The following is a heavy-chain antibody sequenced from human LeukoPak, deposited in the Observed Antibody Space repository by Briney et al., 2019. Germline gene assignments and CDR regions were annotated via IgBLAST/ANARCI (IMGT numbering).Heavy chain of an antibody. Sequence: PGGSLRLSCAASRFTFNTYAMTWVRQAPGKGLEWVSTIYSGGTTYYADSVMGRFTISRHNSRNTLYLQMNSLRAEDTAVYYCARVDTVMAYYFDLWGQGTLVTVSS. CDR1: RFTFNTYA. V-gene: IGHV3-53*04. CDR2: IYSGGTT. J-gene: IGHJ4*02. CDR3: ARVDTVMAYYFDL. D-gene: IGHD5-18*01.